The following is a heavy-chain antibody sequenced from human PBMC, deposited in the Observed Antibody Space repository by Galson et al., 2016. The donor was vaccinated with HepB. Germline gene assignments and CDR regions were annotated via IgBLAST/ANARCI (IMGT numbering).Heavy chain of an antibody. CDR1: GGAFSTYV. V-gene: IGHV1-69*13. Sequence: SVKVSCKASGGAFSTYVISWLRQAPGQGPEWMGGIIPIFGTAKSAQKFQGRLTITADESRTTVYMELSSLRSEDTAVYYCARDRAAAPNNWFDPWGQRTLVTVSS. D-gene: IGHD6-13*01. CDR3: ARDRAAAPNNWFDP. J-gene: IGHJ5*02. CDR2: IIPIFGTA.